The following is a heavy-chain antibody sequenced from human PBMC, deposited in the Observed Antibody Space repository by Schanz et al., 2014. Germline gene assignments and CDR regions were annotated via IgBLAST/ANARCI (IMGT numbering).Heavy chain of an antibody. CDR1: GYTFTDYY. CDR2: INPNSGGT. D-gene: IGHD3-9*01. J-gene: IGHJ3*02. CDR3: ARDYYDILTGYPYDTFDI. Sequence: QVQLVQSGAEVKKPGASVKISCKASGYTFTDYYMYWVRQAPGQGLEWMGRINPNSGGTNYAQKWQGRVARTRDTSISTAYMELRRLRSDDTAVYYCARDYYDILTGYPYDTFDIWGQGTMVTVSS. V-gene: IGHV1-2*06.